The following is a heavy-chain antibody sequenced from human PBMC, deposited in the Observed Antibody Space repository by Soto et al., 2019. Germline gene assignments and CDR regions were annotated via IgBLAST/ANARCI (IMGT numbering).Heavy chain of an antibody. D-gene: IGHD1-26*01. Sequence: GGSLRLSSAASGVTFSGSAMHWVRQASGKGLWWVGRIRSKANSYATAYAASVKGGFTISRDDSKNTAYLQMNRLKTEDTAVYYWTRQELTDYYGMDVWGQGTTVTVYS. V-gene: IGHV3-73*01. CDR2: IRSKANSYAT. CDR3: TRQELTDYYGMDV. J-gene: IGHJ6*02. CDR1: GVTFSGSA.